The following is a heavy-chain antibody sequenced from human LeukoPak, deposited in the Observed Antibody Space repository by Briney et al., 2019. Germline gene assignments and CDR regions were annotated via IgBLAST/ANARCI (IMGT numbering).Heavy chain of an antibody. J-gene: IGHJ4*02. D-gene: IGHD6-25*01. Sequence: SQTLSLTCTVSGGSISSGGYYWSWIRQHPGKGLEWIGYIYYSGSTYYNSSLESRVTISVDTSKNQFSLRLSSVTAADTAVYYCARVESFAATPYFFDYWGQGTLVTVSS. V-gene: IGHV4-31*03. CDR1: GGSISSGGYY. CDR3: ARVESFAATPYFFDY. CDR2: IYYSGST.